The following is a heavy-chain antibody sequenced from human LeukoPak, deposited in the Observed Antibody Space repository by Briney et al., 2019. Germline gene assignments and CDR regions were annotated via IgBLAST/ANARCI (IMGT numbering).Heavy chain of an antibody. CDR3: ARVSVPAARADYYYYYMDV. V-gene: IGHV3-20*04. J-gene: IGHJ6*03. D-gene: IGHD2-2*01. CDR2: INWNGGST. Sequence: PGGSLRLSCAASGFTFDDYGMSWVRQAPGKGLEWVSGINWNGGSTGYADSVKGRFTISRDNAKNSLYLQMNSLRAEDTALYYCARVSVPAARADYYYYYMDVWGKGTTVTVSS. CDR1: GFTFDDYG.